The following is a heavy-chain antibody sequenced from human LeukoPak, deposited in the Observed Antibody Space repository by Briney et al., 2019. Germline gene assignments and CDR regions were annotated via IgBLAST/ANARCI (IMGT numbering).Heavy chain of an antibody. V-gene: IGHV3-23*01. CDR3: ATEGEMATINYFDY. CDR1: GFTFNGYA. CDR2: ISGSGGST. D-gene: IGHD5-24*01. Sequence: GGSLRLSCAASGFTFNGYAMNWVRQAPGKGLEWVSAISGSGGSTYYADSVKGRFTISRDNSKNTLYLQMNSLRAEDTAVYYCATEGEMATINYFDYWGQGTLVTVSS. J-gene: IGHJ4*02.